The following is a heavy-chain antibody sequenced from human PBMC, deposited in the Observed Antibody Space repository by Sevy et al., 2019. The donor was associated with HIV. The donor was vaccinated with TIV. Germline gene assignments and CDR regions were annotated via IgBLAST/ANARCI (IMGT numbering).Heavy chain of an antibody. CDR3: ARERRARGTYSSSWYDPTGVDAFDI. J-gene: IGHJ3*02. CDR1: GFTFSSYA. V-gene: IGHV3-30-3*01. Sequence: GGSLRLSCAASGFTFSSYAMHWVRQAPGKGLEWVAVISYDESNKYYADSVKGRFTISRDNSKKTLYLQMNSLRAEDTAVYYCARERRARGTYSSSWYDPTGVDAFDIWGQGTMVTVSS. D-gene: IGHD6-13*01. CDR2: ISYDESNK.